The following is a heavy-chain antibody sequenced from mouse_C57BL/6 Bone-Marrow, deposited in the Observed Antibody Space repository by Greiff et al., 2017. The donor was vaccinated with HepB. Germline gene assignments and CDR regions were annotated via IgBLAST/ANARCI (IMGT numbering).Heavy chain of an antibody. CDR3: LDYAVPFAY. V-gene: IGHV14-4*01. CDR1: GFNIKDDY. CDR2: IDPENGDT. D-gene: IGHD2-4*01. Sequence: VQLKQSGAELVRPGASVKLSCTASGFNIKDDYMHWVKQRPEQGLEWIGWIDPENGDTEYASKFQGKATITADTSSNTAYLQLSSLTSEDTAVYYCLDYAVPFAYWGQGTLVTVSA. J-gene: IGHJ3*01.